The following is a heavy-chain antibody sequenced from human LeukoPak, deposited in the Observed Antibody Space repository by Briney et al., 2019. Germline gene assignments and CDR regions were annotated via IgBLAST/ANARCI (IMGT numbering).Heavy chain of an antibody. D-gene: IGHD2-15*01. CDR3: AKESVVGREIYYFDY. V-gene: IGHV3-30*18. J-gene: IGHJ4*02. CDR1: GFTFSSYG. CDR2: ISYDGSNK. Sequence: GGSLRLSCAASGFTFSSYGMHWVRQAPGKGLEWVAVISYDGSNKYYADSVKGRFTISRDNSKNTLYLQMNSLRAEDTAVYYCAKESVVGREIYYFDYWGQGTLVTVSS.